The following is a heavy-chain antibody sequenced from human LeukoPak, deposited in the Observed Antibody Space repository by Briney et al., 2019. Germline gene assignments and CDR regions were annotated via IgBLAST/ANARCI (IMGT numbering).Heavy chain of an antibody. J-gene: IGHJ5*02. CDR1: GGTFSSYA. Sequence: GASVKVSCKASGGTFSSYAISWVRQAPGQGLEWMGGIIPIFGTAIYAQKFQGRVTMTEDTSTDTAYMELSSLRSEDTAVYYCATRPDYTWFDPWGQGTLVTVSS. V-gene: IGHV1-69*06. CDR2: IIPIFGTA. CDR3: ATRPDYTWFDP.